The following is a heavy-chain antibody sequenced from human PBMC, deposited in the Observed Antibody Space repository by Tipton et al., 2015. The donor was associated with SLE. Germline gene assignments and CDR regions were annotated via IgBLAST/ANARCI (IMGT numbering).Heavy chain of an antibody. J-gene: IGHJ6*03. CDR3: ARIPRISRPYYMDV. CDR2: IHEDGGEK. V-gene: IGHV3-7*01. Sequence: SLRLSCAASGFTFSSYAMSWVRQPLGQGLEWVANIHEDGGEKDYVDSVKGRFTISRDNAENSLYLQMNSLRAEDTAVYYCARIPRISRPYYMDVWGKGTTVTVSS. D-gene: IGHD2/OR15-2a*01. CDR1: GFTFSSYA.